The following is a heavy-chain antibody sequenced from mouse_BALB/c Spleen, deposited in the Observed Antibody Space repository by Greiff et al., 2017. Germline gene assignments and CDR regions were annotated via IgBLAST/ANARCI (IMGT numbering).Heavy chain of an antibody. D-gene: IGHD2-14*01. CDR1: GYTFTSYV. Sequence: EVQLQQSGPELVKPGASVKMSCKASGYTFTSYVMHWVKQKPGQGLEWIGYINPYNDGTKYNEKFKGKATLTSDKSSSTAYMQLSSPTSEDSAVYYCTRQGRYGAMDYWGQGTSVTVSS. CDR3: TRQGRYGAMDY. V-gene: IGHV1-14*01. CDR2: INPYNDGT. J-gene: IGHJ4*01.